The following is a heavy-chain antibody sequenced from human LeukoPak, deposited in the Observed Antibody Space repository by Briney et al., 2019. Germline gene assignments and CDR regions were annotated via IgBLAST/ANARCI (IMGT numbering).Heavy chain of an antibody. CDR2: IWYDGADK. Sequence: GGSLRLSCAASGFTFSSYGMHWVRQAPGKGLEWVAVIWYDGADKYYGDSVKGRFTISRDNSKNTLFLQMNSLRAEDTALYYCAREASLSGCYFDYWGQGTLVTVSS. D-gene: IGHD5-12*01. CDR1: GFTFSSYG. J-gene: IGHJ4*02. CDR3: AREASLSGCYFDY. V-gene: IGHV3-33*01.